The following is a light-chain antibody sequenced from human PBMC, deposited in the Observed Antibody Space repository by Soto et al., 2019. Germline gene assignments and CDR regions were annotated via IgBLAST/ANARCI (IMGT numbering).Light chain of an antibody. V-gene: IGLV2-11*01. Sequence: QSALTQPRSVSGSPGQSATISCTGTSSDAGGYNYVSWYQQHPGKAPKLMIYDVSKRPSGVPDRFSGTKSGNTAYLTISGLQAEDEADYYCFSSAGSYVFGTGTKLTVL. J-gene: IGLJ1*01. CDR3: FSSAGSYV. CDR2: DVS. CDR1: SSDAGGYNY.